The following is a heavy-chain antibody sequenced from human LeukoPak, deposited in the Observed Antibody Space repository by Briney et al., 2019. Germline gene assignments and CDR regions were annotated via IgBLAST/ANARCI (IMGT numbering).Heavy chain of an antibody. Sequence: SVKVSCKASGGTFSSYAISWVRQAPGQGLEWMGGIIPIFGTANYAQKFQGRVTITADKSTSTAYMELSSLRSEDTAVYYCARKGLGGSSPLDYWGQGTLITVSS. J-gene: IGHJ4*02. CDR3: ARKGLGGSSPLDY. CDR2: IIPIFGTA. D-gene: IGHD6-13*01. V-gene: IGHV1-69*06. CDR1: GGTFSSYA.